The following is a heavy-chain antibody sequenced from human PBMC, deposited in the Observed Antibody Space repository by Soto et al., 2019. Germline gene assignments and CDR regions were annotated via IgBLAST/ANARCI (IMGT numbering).Heavy chain of an antibody. CDR1: GYIFHNYG. Sequence: ASVKVSCKTSGYIFHNYGISWVRQAPGQGLEWMGWISDYNGNTKYAQKFQGRVTMATDTSTRTAYMELRSLRSDDTAVYYCAREGYYSGSESYSPPRYYGMDVWGQGTTVTVSS. J-gene: IGHJ6*02. CDR3: AREGYYSGSESYSPPRYYGMDV. CDR2: ISDYNGNT. D-gene: IGHD3-10*01. V-gene: IGHV1-18*01.